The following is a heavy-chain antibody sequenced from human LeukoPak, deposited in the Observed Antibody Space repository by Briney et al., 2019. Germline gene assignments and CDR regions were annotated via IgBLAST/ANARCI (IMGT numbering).Heavy chain of an antibody. CDR3: AREMLAAVAAQS. Sequence: PGGSLRLSCAASGFTFSSYSMNWVRLAPGKGLEWVSSITSSSSYIYYADSVKGRFTISRDNAKNSLYLQMNSLRAEDTAVYYCAREMLAAVAAQSWGQGTLVTVSS. CDR2: ITSSSSYI. CDR1: GFTFSSYS. V-gene: IGHV3-21*01. J-gene: IGHJ5*02. D-gene: IGHD6-19*01.